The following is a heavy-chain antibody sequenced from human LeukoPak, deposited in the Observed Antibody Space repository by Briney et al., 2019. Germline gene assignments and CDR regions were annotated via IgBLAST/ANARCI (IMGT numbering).Heavy chain of an antibody. CDR1: GYSFTSYW. D-gene: IGHD6-13*01. J-gene: IGHJ4*02. CDR2: IYPGDSDT. V-gene: IGHV5-51*01. CDR3: AVRIGTPGIAAAGAAGY. Sequence: GESLKISCKGSGYSFTSYWIGWVRQMPGKGLEWMGIIYPGDSDTRYSPSFQGQVTISAGKSISTAYLQWSSLKASDTAMYYCAVRIGTPGIAAAGAAGYWGQGTLVTVSS.